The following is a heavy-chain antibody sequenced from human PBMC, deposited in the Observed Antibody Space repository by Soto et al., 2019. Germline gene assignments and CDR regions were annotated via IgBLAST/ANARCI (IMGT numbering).Heavy chain of an antibody. J-gene: IGHJ2*01. D-gene: IGHD4-17*01. Sequence: QVQLQESGPGLVKPSQTLSLTCTVSGGSISSVGYYWSWIRQHPGNGLGLIGYIYYSGSTYYNPSLKSRVTISVDTSKNQFSLKLSSVTAADTAVYYCARDHGPSMTTVTTGYFDLWGRGTLVTVSS. CDR2: IYYSGST. V-gene: IGHV4-31*03. CDR1: GGSISSVGYY. CDR3: ARDHGPSMTTVTTGYFDL.